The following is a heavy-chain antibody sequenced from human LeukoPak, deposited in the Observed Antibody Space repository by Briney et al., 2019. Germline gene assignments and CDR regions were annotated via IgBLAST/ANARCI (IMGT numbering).Heavy chain of an antibody. CDR1: GFTFGDYA. CDR3: TRGDGSPKPTAAFDY. J-gene: IGHJ4*02. D-gene: IGHD5-24*01. V-gene: IGHV3-49*03. CDR2: IRSKAYGGTT. Sequence: RPGVSLGLSCTASGFTFGDYAMSWFRQAPGKGLEWVGFIRSKAYGGTTEYAASVKGRFTISRDDSKSIAYLQMNSLKTEDTAVYYCTRGDGSPKPTAAFDYWGQGTLVTVSS.